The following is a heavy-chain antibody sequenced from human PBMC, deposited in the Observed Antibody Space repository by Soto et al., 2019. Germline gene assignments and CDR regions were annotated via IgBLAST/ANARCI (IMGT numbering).Heavy chain of an antibody. V-gene: IGHV1-8*01. D-gene: IGHD3-3*01. J-gene: IGHJ5*02. CDR1: GYTFTSYV. Sequence: ASVKVSCKASGYTFTSYVINWVRQATGQGLEWMGWMNPNSGNTGYAQKFQGRVTMTRNTSISTAYMELSSLRSEDTAVYYCARGPGYDFWSGYSGIDPWGQGTLVTVSS. CDR3: ARGPGYDFWSGYSGIDP. CDR2: MNPNSGNT.